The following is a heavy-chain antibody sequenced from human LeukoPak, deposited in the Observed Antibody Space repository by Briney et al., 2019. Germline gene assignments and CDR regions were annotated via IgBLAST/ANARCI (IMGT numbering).Heavy chain of an antibody. V-gene: IGHV4-38-2*02. Sequence: SETLSLTCTVSGYSISSGYYWGWIRQPPGKGLEWIGEINHSGSTNYNPSLKSRVTISVDTSKNQFSLKLSSVTAADTAVYYCARLHYYDSSGDYYYYMDVWGKGTTVTVSS. D-gene: IGHD3-22*01. J-gene: IGHJ6*03. CDR1: GYSISSGYY. CDR3: ARLHYYDSSGDYYYYMDV. CDR2: INHSGST.